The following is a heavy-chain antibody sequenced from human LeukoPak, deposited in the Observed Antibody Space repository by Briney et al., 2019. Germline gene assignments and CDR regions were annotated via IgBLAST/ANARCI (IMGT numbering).Heavy chain of an antibody. CDR2: ISGSGGST. Sequence: GGSLRLSCAASGFTFSSYAMSWVRQAPGKGLEWVSGISGSGGSTYYADSVKGRFTISRDNSKNTLYLQMNSLRAEDTALYSCASALESPFEGVFVWGQGTLVTVSS. CDR3: ASALESPFEGVFV. CDR1: GFTFSSYA. V-gene: IGHV3-23*01. D-gene: IGHD3-16*02. J-gene: IGHJ4*02.